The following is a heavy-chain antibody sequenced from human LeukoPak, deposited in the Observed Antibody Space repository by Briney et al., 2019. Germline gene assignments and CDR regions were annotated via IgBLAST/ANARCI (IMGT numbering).Heavy chain of an antibody. CDR3: ARQGGGDFVDS. J-gene: IGHJ4*02. V-gene: IGHV4-39*01. CDR1: NGSITSTSY. CDR2: TSSGGSA. D-gene: IGHD4-17*01. Sequence: SETLSLTCSVSNGSITSTSYWAWIRQSPGKGLEWIGTTSSGGSAYYKTSLKSRVTISVDTSKTQLSLRLTSVTAADTAVYYCARQGGGDFVDSWGQGTLVSVS.